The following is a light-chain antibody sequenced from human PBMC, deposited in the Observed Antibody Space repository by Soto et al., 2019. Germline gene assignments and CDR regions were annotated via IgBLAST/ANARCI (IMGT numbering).Light chain of an antibody. Sequence: QSALTQPASLSGSPGQSITISCTGTSSDVGGYDLVSWYQQYPGKAPKLMIYEVSNRPSGVSDRFSGSKSGNTASLTISGLQAEDEADYYCSSYTDSSPWIFGGGTKLTVL. CDR2: EVS. CDR1: SSDVGGYDL. CDR3: SSYTDSSPWI. V-gene: IGLV2-14*01. J-gene: IGLJ2*01.